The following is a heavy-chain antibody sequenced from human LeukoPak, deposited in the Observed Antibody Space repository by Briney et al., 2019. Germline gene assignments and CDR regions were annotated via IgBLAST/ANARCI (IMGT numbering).Heavy chain of an antibody. CDR1: GGSISSGGYY. Sequence: SSETLSLTCTVSGGSISSGGYYWSWIRQHPGKGLEWIGYIYYSGSTYYNPSLKSRVTISVDTSKNQFSLKLSSVTAADTAVYYCARYGCCSGGSCSRGVDYWGQGTLVTVSS. CDR3: ARYGCCSGGSCSRGVDY. V-gene: IGHV4-31*03. CDR2: IYYSGST. D-gene: IGHD2-15*01. J-gene: IGHJ4*02.